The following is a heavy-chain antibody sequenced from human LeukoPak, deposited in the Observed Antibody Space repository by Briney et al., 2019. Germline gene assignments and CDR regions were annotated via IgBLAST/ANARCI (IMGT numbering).Heavy chain of an antibody. CDR1: GGSISSYY. Sequence: SETLSLTCTVSGGSISSYYWSWIRQPAGKGLEWIGRIYTSGSPNYNPSLKSRVTMSVDTSKNQFSLKLSSVTAADTAVYYCARSRDGYNLVLGYFDYWGQGTLVTVSS. V-gene: IGHV4-4*07. J-gene: IGHJ4*02. D-gene: IGHD5-24*01. CDR3: ARSRDGYNLVLGYFDY. CDR2: IYTSGSP.